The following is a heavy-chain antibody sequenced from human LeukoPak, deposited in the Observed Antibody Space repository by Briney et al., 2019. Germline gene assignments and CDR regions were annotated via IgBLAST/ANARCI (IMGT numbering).Heavy chain of an antibody. D-gene: IGHD3-22*01. CDR2: IYYSGTT. Sequence: SSETLSLTCTVSGDSISGHYWSWFRQPPGKELEWIGYIYYSGTTDYNPSLKSRVTISLGTSRTQFSLKLDSVTAADTAVYYCARKRHDSSGYHFDYWGQGIQVTVSS. CDR1: GDSISGHY. V-gene: IGHV4-59*11. CDR3: ARKRHDSSGYHFDY. J-gene: IGHJ4*02.